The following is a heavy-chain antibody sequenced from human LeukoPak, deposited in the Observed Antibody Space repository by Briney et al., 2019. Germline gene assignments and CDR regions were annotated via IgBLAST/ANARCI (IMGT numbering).Heavy chain of an antibody. CDR1: GGTFSSYA. Sequence: SVKVSCKASGGTFSSYAISWVRQAPGQGLERMGGIIPIFGTANYAQKFQGRVTITTDESTSTAYMELSSLRSEDTAVYYCAREYGYYDSSGYYHLDNWFDPWGQGTLVTVSS. V-gene: IGHV1-69*05. D-gene: IGHD3-22*01. J-gene: IGHJ5*02. CDR2: IIPIFGTA. CDR3: AREYGYYDSSGYYHLDNWFDP.